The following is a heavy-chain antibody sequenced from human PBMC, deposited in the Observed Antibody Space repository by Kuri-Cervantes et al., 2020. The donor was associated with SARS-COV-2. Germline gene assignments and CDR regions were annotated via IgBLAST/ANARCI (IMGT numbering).Heavy chain of an antibody. J-gene: IGHJ2*01. D-gene: IGHD2-21*01. CDR1: GYPISSGYN. CDR2: IYHTGTT. CDR3: AMSSDWNPLWYFDL. V-gene: IGHV4-38-2*01. Sequence: SETLSLTCGVSGYPISSGYNWGWIRQPPGKGLEWIGSIYHTGTTSYKSSLKSRVTISADTSKNQFSLNLKSVTAADTAIYYCAMSSDWNPLWYFDLWGRSTLVTVSS.